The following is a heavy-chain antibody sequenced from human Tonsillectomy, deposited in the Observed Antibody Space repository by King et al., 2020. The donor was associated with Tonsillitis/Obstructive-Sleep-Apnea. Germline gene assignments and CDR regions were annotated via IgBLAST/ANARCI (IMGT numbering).Heavy chain of an antibody. D-gene: IGHD1-1*01. Sequence: QLVQSGPEVKKPGTSVKVSCKASGFLFTSSAVQWVRQARGQRLEWIGSIVVCSGNTNYAQMFQDRVTITRDMSTSTAYMELSSLRFEDTAVSYCAADSGDLEPIFYFYYMDVWGKGTPVTVSS. V-gene: IGHV1-58*01. CDR3: AADSGDLEPIFYFYYMDV. CDR2: IVVCSGNT. CDR1: GFLFTSSA. J-gene: IGHJ6*03.